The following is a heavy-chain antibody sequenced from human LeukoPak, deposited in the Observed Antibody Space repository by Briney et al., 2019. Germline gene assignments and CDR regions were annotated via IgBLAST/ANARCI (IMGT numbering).Heavy chain of an antibody. V-gene: IGHV3-23*01. J-gene: IGHJ5*02. CDR1: GFTFSSYA. CDR2: ISSGGGGT. Sequence: GGSLRLSCAASGFTFSSYAMSWVCQAPGKGLEWVSSISSGGGGTYYADSVKGRFTISRDNSRNTLYLQMNSLRAEDAAVYYCAKDRTGNYVAWFDPWGQGTLVTVSS. D-gene: IGHD4-11*01. CDR3: AKDRTGNYVAWFDP.